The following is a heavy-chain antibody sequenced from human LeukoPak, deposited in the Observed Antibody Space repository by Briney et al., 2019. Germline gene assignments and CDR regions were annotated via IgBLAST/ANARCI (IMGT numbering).Heavy chain of an antibody. V-gene: IGHV1-24*01. CDR1: GYTLTELS. CDR2: FDPEDGET. Sequence: GSSVKVSCKVSGYTLTELSMHWVRQAPGKGLEWMGGFDPEDGETIYAQKFQGRVTMTEDTSTDTAYMELSSLRSEDTAVYYCATYSGYDYGLAYCGGDCSPGFDYWGQGTLVTVSS. CDR3: ATYSGYDYGLAYCGGDCSPGFDY. D-gene: IGHD2-21*02. J-gene: IGHJ4*02.